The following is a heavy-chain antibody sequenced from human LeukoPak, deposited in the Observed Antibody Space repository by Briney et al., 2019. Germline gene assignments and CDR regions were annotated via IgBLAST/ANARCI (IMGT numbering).Heavy chain of an antibody. CDR3: ARELLTMVRGVPVIDY. J-gene: IGHJ4*02. V-gene: IGHV4-34*01. Sequence: PSETLSLTCAVYGGSFSGYYWSWIRQPPGKGLEWIGEINHSGSTNYNPSPTSRVTISVDTSKNKFSLKLSSVTAADTAVYYCARELLTMVRGVPVIDYWGQGTLVTVSS. CDR2: INHSGST. D-gene: IGHD3-10*01. CDR1: GGSFSGYY.